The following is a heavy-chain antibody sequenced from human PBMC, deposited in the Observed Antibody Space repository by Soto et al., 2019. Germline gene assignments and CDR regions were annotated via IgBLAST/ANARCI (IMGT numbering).Heavy chain of an antibody. CDR2: ISSNSVTI. D-gene: IGHD1-26*01. V-gene: IGHV3-48*02. J-gene: IGHJ4*02. Sequence: EVQLVESGGGLVPPGGSLRLSCAASEFTFSAYSMSWVRQAPGKGLQWVSYISSNSVTIYYADSVRGRFTIFRDNAKNSLYLQMNSLRDEDTAVYYCAREDILGTRSFDYWGQGALVTVSS. CDR1: EFTFSAYS. CDR3: AREDILGTRSFDY.